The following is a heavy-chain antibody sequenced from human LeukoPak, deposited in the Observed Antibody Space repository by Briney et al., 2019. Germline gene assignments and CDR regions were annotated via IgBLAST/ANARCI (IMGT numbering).Heavy chain of an antibody. CDR1: GFTFSTYT. CDR2: ISSSSYI. D-gene: IGHD2-15*01. CDR3: ARDLVVVATYYFDY. Sequence: GGSLRLSCAASGFTFSTYTMNWVRQAPGKGLEWVSSISSSSYIRYADSVKGRFTISRDNAMNSLYLQINSLRAEDTAVYYCARDLVVVATYYFDYWGQGTLVTVSS. J-gene: IGHJ4*02. V-gene: IGHV3-21*01.